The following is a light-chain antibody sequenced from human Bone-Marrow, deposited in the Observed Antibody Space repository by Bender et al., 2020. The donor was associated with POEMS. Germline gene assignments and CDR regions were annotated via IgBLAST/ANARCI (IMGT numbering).Light chain of an antibody. CDR3: CSSARSNWV. Sequence: QFALSQPASVAGSPGQSITISCTGTTTDVDFYNFVSWYQHHPGKAPKLIIYEVTKRPSGVSSRFSGSKPANTASLTISGPQSEDEADYFCCSSARSNWVFGGGTKLTVV. CDR2: EVT. V-gene: IGLV2-23*02. J-gene: IGLJ3*02. CDR1: TTDVDFYNF.